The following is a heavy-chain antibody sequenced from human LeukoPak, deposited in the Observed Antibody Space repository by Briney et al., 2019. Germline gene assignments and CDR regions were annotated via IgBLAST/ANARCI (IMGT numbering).Heavy chain of an antibody. D-gene: IGHD3-22*01. V-gene: IGHV3-23*01. CDR1: GFTFSSYA. Sequence: GGSLRLSCAASGFTFSSYAMSWVRQAPGKGLEWVSAISGSGGSTYYADSVKGRFTISRDNSKNTLYLQMNSLRAEDTAFYYCAREGSYDSSCYYDCWGQGTLVTVSS. J-gene: IGHJ4*02. CDR2: ISGSGGST. CDR3: AREGSYDSSCYYDC.